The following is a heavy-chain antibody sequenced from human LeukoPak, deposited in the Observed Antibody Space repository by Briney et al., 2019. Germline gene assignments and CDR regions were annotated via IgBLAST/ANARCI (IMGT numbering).Heavy chain of an antibody. V-gene: IGHV1-69*06. Sequence: SVKVSCKASEGTFSSYAISWVRQAPGQGLEWMGGIIPIFGTPNYAQKFQGRVTITADKSTSTAYMELSSLRSEDTAVYYCALNGGVTVAMDPWAAAGIFDYWGQGTLVTVSS. CDR1: EGTFSSYA. D-gene: IGHD6-13*01. J-gene: IGHJ4*02. CDR2: IIPIFGTP. CDR3: ALNGGVTVAMDPWAAAGIFDY.